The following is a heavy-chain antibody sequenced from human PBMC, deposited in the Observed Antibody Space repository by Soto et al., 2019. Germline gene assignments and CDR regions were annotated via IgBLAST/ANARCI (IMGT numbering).Heavy chain of an antibody. Sequence: VSVKVSCKASGYTFTGYYMHWVRQAPGQGLEWMGWINPNSGGTNYAQKFQGWVTMTRDTSISTAYMELSRLRSDDTAVYYCARAVPGDAFDIWGQGTMVTVSS. J-gene: IGHJ3*02. CDR3: ARAVPGDAFDI. CDR1: GYTFTGYY. D-gene: IGHD1-1*01. CDR2: INPNSGGT. V-gene: IGHV1-2*04.